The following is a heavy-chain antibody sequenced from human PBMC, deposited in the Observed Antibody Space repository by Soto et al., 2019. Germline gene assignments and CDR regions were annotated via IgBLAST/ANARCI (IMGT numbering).Heavy chain of an antibody. CDR2: ISSSSTI. CDR3: AKESYYYDSSGYYYLPFDY. D-gene: IGHD3-22*01. CDR1: GFTFSTYS. V-gene: IGHV3-48*01. Sequence: GGSLRLSCAASGFTFSTYSMNWVRQAPGKGLEWVSSISSSSTIYYADSVKGRFTISRDNSKNTLYLQMNSLRAEDTAVYYCAKESYYYDSSGYYYLPFDYWGQGTLVTVSS. J-gene: IGHJ4*02.